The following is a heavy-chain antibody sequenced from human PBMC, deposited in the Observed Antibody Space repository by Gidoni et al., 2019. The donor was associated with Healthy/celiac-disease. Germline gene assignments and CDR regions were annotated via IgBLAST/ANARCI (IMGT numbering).Heavy chain of an antibody. J-gene: IGHJ3*02. Sequence: QVQLQQWGAGLLQPSETLSLTCPVYGWSLRVYYWSWIRQPPGTGLAWIGEINHSGSTNYNPSLKSRVTKSVDTSKNQFSLKLSSVTAADTAVYYCARAKYSGSYWYSFAFDIWGQGTMVTVSS. CDR1: GWSLRVYY. D-gene: IGHD1-26*01. CDR3: ARAKYSGSYWYSFAFDI. V-gene: IGHV4-34*01. CDR2: INHSGST.